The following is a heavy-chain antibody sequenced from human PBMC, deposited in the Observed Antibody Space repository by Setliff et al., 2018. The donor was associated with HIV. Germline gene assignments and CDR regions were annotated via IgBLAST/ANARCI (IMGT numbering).Heavy chain of an antibody. D-gene: IGHD3-16*02. CDR3: ARGYPVSYYYYMDV. CDR1: GGSFSEYY. CDR2: INHSGST. J-gene: IGHJ6*03. Sequence: SETLSLTCAVYGGSFSEYYWSWIRQSPGKGLEWIGEINHSGSTHYNPSLESRVTISLDTSKNQFSLKLSSVTAADTAVYYCARGYPVSYYYYMDVWGKGTTVTVSS. V-gene: IGHV4-34*01.